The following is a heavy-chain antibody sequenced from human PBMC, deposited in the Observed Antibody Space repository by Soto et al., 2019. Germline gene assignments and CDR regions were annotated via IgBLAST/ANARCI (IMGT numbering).Heavy chain of an antibody. CDR2: INPNSGGT. CDR3: ARTILVDYYYYGMDV. V-gene: IGHV1-2*02. Sequence: GASVKVSCKASGYTFTGYYMHWVRQAPGQGLEWMGWINPNSGGTNYAQKFQGRVTMTRDTSISTAYMELSRLRSDDTAVYYCARTILVDYYYYGMDVWGQGTTVTVS. D-gene: IGHD2-21*01. J-gene: IGHJ6*02. CDR1: GYTFTGYY.